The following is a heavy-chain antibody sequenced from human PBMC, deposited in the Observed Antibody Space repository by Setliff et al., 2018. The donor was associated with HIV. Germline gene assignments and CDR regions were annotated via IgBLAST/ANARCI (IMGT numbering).Heavy chain of an antibody. D-gene: IGHD3-22*01. CDR1: GFTFSSYG. V-gene: IGHV3-33*01. Sequence: PGGSLRLSCAASGFTFSSYGMHWVRQTPGKGLEWVAVIWYDGSNENYAGSVKGRFTISRDNSKKTLNLEMNSLRAEDTAIYYCASSRPPDDSSGYLDHWGQGTLVTVS. CDR2: IWYDGSNE. CDR3: ASSRPPDDSSGYLDH. J-gene: IGHJ4*01.